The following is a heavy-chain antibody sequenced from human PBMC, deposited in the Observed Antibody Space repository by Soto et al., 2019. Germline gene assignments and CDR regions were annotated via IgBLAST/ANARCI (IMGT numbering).Heavy chain of an antibody. CDR3: AIAPTYYYDSSGYYYFDY. CDR1: GYSFTSYW. D-gene: IGHD3-22*01. CDR2: IYPGDSAT. V-gene: IGHV5-51*01. Sequence: GESLKISCKGSGYSFTSYWIGWVRQMHGKGLEWMGIIYPGDSATRYSPSFQGKVTISADKTISTAYLQWSSLKASDTAMYYCAIAPTYYYDSSGYYYFDYWGQGALVTVSP. J-gene: IGHJ4*02.